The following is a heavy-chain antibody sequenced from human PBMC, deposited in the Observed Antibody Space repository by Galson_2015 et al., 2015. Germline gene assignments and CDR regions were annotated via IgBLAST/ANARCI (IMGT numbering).Heavy chain of an antibody. Sequence: SLRLSCAASGFTFSSYGMSWVRQAPGKGLEWVSGISGAGGSTYNADSVKGRFTISRDNSKNTLSLQMNSLGAEDTAVYYCAKRLDIPAAAGSRGYYFGYWGQGTLITVSS. CDR2: ISGAGGST. V-gene: IGHV3-23*01. J-gene: IGHJ4*02. CDR1: GFTFSSYG. CDR3: AKRLDIPAAAGSRGYYFGY. D-gene: IGHD6-13*01.